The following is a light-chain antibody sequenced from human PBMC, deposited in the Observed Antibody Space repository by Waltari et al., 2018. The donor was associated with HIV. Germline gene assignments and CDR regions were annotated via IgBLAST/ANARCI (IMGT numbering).Light chain of an antibody. J-gene: IGLJ3*02. CDR3: AAWDDSLNVWV. CDR2: SND. CDR1: SSYIARTT. Sequence: QSVLTQPPSASGTPGQMVTISCSGGSSYIARTTVDWYQQVPGMAPKLRIYSNDHRPSGIPDRFSGSKSGTSASLAVSGLQSEDEADYYCAAWDDSLNVWVFGGGTKLTVL. V-gene: IGLV1-44*01.